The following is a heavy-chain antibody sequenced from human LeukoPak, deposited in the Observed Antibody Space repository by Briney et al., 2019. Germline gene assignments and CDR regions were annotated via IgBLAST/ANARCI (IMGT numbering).Heavy chain of an antibody. CDR1: GGSISSGSYY. D-gene: IGHD3-22*01. V-gene: IGHV4-61*02. Sequence: SETLSLTCTASGGSISSGSYYWSWIRQPAGKELEWLVRIKTSGSTNYNASLKSRVTISVDTSKNQFSLKLSSVTAADTAVYYCARGDYDSSGYYSDAFDIWGQGTMVTVSS. CDR2: IKTSGST. J-gene: IGHJ3*02. CDR3: ARGDYDSSGYYSDAFDI.